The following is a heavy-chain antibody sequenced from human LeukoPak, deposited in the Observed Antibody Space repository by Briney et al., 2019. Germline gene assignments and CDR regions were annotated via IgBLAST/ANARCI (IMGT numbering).Heavy chain of an antibody. V-gene: IGHV3-7*03. CDR3: AREAPMDYDILTGYHYYMDV. CDR1: GFTFSSYW. Sequence: GGSLRLSCAASGFTFSSYWMSWVRQAPGKGLEWVANIKQDGSEKYYVDSVKGRFTISRDNAKNSLYLQMNSLRAEDTALYYCAREAPMDYDILTGYHYYMDVWGKGTTVTVSS. J-gene: IGHJ6*03. D-gene: IGHD3-9*01. CDR2: IKQDGSEK.